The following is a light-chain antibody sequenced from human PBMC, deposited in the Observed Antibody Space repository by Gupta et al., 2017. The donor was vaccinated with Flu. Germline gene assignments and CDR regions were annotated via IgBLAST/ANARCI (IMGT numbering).Light chain of an antibody. CDR2: DAA. J-gene: IGKJ3*01. Sequence: DTQITQSFSSLSPSVGDRVTINCRASQGISNYLNWYQQKAGEPPKLLIYDAATLQRGVSSRFSGNGSGTDFTFTISNLQPEDSGTYYCLQDVRFPITFGHGTTVDVK. CDR3: LQDVRFPIT. V-gene: IGKV1-33*01. CDR1: QGISNY.